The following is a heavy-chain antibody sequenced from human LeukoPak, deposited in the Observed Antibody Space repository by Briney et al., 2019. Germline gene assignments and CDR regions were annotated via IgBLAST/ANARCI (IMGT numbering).Heavy chain of an antibody. D-gene: IGHD3-3*01. Sequence: GRSLRLSCAAPGFTFSSYGMHWVRQAPGKGLEWVAVIWYGGSNKYYADSVKGRFTISRDNSKNTLYLQMNSLRAEDTAVYYCAKGYDFWSGYPTQNWFDPWGQGTLVTVSS. CDR2: IWYGGSNK. CDR1: GFTFSSYG. V-gene: IGHV3-33*06. CDR3: AKGYDFWSGYPTQNWFDP. J-gene: IGHJ5*02.